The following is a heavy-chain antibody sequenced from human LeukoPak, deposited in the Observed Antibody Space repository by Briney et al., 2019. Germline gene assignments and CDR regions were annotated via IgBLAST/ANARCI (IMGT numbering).Heavy chain of an antibody. CDR2: IYYSGST. J-gene: IGHJ4*02. CDR3: ARGTKTGNTGYDWNY. CDR1: GASISPYY. Sequence: PSETLSLTCTVSGASISPYYWGWIRQPPGRGLEWIGYIYYSGSTNYNPSLKSRVTISIDTSTNQFSLKLNSVTAADTAVYYCARGTKTGNTGYDWNYWGQGSLVTVSS. V-gene: IGHV4-59*01. D-gene: IGHD5-12*01.